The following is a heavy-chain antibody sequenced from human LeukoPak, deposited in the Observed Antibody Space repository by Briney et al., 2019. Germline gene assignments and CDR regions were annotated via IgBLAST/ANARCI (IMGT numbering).Heavy chain of an antibody. J-gene: IGHJ4*02. CDR1: GYTFTTYD. V-gene: IGHV1-18*01. CDR3: AKGRRSSFFDY. D-gene: IGHD6-6*01. CDR2: ISTYSGNT. Sequence: GASVKVSCKASGYTFTTYDINWVRQAPGQGLEWMGWISTYSGNTNYAQNLQGRVTMTTDTSTSTAYMELRRLRSDDAVVYCCAKGRRSSFFDYWGQGTLVTVSS.